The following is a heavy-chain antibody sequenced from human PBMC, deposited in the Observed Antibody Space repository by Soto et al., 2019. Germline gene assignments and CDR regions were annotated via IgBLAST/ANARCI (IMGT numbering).Heavy chain of an antibody. CDR3: ARAVVPAAMSENWFDP. Sequence: GGSLRLSCAASGFIFRDWFMSWIRQAPGKGLEWISYISKDSGRATRYADSVKGRFTISRDNAKNSLFLQMNNLTVEDTAVYYCARAVVPAAMSENWFDPWGQGTLVTVSS. J-gene: IGHJ5*02. CDR1: GFIFRDWF. D-gene: IGHD2-2*01. V-gene: IGHV3-11*01. CDR2: ISKDSGRAT.